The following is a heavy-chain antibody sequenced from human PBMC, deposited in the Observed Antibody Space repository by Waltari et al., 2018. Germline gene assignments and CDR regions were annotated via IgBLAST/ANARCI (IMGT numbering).Heavy chain of an antibody. CDR3: ARTPSKWYFQH. Sequence: QVQLVQSGAEVKKPGASVKVSCKASGYTFTSYDTNWWRQATGQGLEWMGWINAGNGNTKYSQKFQGRVTITRDTSASTAYMELSSLRSEDTAVYYCARTPSKWYFQHWGQGTLVTVSS. J-gene: IGHJ1*01. D-gene: IGHD1-26*01. V-gene: IGHV1-3*01. CDR2: INAGNGNT. CDR1: GYTFTSYD.